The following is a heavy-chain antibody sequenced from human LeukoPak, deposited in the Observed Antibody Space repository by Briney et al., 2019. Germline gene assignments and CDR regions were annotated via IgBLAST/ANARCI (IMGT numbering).Heavy chain of an antibody. CDR1: GYTFTSYD. D-gene: IGHD5-18*01. CDR3: AVVDTAMGRPFDAFDI. CDR2: MNPNSGNT. Sequence: ASVKVSCKASGYTFTSYDINWVRQATGQGLEWMGWMNPNSGNTGYAQKFQGRVTMTRNNSISTAYMELSSLRSEDTAVYYCAVVDTAMGRPFDAFDIWGQGTMVTVSS. J-gene: IGHJ3*02. V-gene: IGHV1-8*01.